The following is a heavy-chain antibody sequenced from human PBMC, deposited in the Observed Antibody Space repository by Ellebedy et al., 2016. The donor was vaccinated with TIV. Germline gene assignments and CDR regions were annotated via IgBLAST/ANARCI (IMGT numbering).Heavy chain of an antibody. CDR3: ARDPSPTSPPELDY. V-gene: IGHV1-18*04. J-gene: IGHJ4*02. CDR2: ISAYNGNT. Sequence: ASVKVSXXASGYTFTSYGISWVRQAPGQGLEWMGWISAYNGNTNYAQKFQGRVTMTRDTSISTAYMELSRLRSDDTAVYYCARDPSPTSPPELDYWGQGTLVTVSS. CDR1: GYTFTSYG.